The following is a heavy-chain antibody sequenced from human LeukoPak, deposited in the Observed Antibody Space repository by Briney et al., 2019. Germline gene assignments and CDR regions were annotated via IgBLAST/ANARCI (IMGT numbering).Heavy chain of an antibody. Sequence: SQTLSLTCAISGDSVSNNSAAWNWIRQSPSRGLEWLGRTYYRSKWYNDDAVSGKSRININPDTSKNQFSLQLNSVTPEDTAVYYCAREVVRGVIIYRWFDPWGQGTLVTVSS. V-gene: IGHV6-1*01. CDR3: AREVVRGVIIYRWFDP. J-gene: IGHJ5*02. CDR2: TYYRSKWYN. CDR1: GDSVSNNSAA. D-gene: IGHD3-10*01.